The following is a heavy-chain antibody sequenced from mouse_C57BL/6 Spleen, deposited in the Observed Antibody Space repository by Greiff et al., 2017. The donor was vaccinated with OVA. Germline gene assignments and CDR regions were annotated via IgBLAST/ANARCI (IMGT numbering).Heavy chain of an antibody. J-gene: IGHJ1*03. V-gene: IGHV1-50*01. CDR3: ARSTTVEGYFDV. D-gene: IGHD1-1*01. CDR2: IDPSDSYT. Sequence: QVQLQQPGAELVKPGASVKLSCKASGYTFTSYWMQWVKQRPGQGLEWIGEIDPSDSYTNYNQKFKGKATLTVDTSSSTAYMQLSSLTSEDSAVYYCARSTTVEGYFDVWGTGTTVTVSS. CDR1: GYTFTSYW.